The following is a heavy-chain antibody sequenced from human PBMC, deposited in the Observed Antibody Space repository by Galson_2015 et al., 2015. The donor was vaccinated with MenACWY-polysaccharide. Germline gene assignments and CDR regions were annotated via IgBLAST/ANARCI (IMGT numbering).Heavy chain of an antibody. Sequence: CAISGDSVSSNSGSWHWVRQSPSRGLEWLGRTYYRSKWYSYYGASVKGRITINPDTSKNQFSLQLNSVTPEDTAVYYCARIHGGSSSDFDYWGQGTLVTVSS. D-gene: IGHD5-18*01. J-gene: IGHJ4*02. V-gene: IGHV6-1*01. CDR3: ARIHGGSSSDFDY. CDR2: TYYRSKWYS. CDR1: GDSVSSNSGS.